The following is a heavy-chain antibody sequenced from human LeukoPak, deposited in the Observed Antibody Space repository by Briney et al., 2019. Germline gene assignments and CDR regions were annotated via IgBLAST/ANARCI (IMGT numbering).Heavy chain of an antibody. D-gene: IGHD3-10*01. Sequence: SETLSLTCAVSGYSISSGYYWGWIRPPPGKGLEWIGSIYHSGSTYYNPSLKRRVTISVDTSKNQFSLKLSSVTAADTAVYYCARGDYYGSGSYYTTTNWFDPWGQGTLVTVSS. CDR3: ARGDYYGSGSYYTTTNWFDP. V-gene: IGHV4-38-2*01. CDR2: IYHSGST. CDR1: GYSISSGYY. J-gene: IGHJ5*02.